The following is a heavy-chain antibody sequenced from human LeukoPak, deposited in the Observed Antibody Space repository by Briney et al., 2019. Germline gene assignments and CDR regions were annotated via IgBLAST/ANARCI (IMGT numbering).Heavy chain of an antibody. V-gene: IGHV3-49*04. J-gene: IGHJ4*02. CDR1: GFTFGDYA. CDR3: TWLLWFGELQY. CDR2: IRSKAYGGTT. Sequence: GGSLRLSCTASGFTFGDYAMSWVRQAPGKGLEWVGFIRSKAYGGTTEYAASVKGRFTISRDDSKNIAYLQMNSLKTEDTAVYYCTWLLWFGELQYWGQGTLVTVSS. D-gene: IGHD3-10*01.